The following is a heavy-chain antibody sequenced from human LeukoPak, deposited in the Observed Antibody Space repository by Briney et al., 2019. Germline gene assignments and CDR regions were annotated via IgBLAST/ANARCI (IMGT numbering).Heavy chain of an antibody. D-gene: IGHD6-19*01. J-gene: IGHJ4*02. Sequence: GESLKISCKGSGYSFTSYWIGWVRQMPGKGLEWMGIIYPGDSDTRYSPSFQGQVTISADKSISTAYLQWSSLKASDTAMYYCARLIGTGYSRGWYGDYWGQGTLVTVSS. CDR2: IYPGDSDT. CDR3: ARLIGTGYSRGWYGDY. V-gene: IGHV5-51*01. CDR1: GYSFTSYW.